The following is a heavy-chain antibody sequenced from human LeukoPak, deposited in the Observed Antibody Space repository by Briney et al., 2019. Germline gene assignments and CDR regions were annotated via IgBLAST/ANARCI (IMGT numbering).Heavy chain of an antibody. CDR2: INQSGST. D-gene: IGHD5-18*01. Sequence: SETLSLTCGVYGGSFSDYYWSWIRQPPGKGLEWIGEINQSGSTNYNSSLKSRVTISVDTSKNHFSLKLSSVTAADTAVYYCARLDTTGYYYYYMDVWGKGTTVTISS. V-gene: IGHV4-34*01. J-gene: IGHJ6*03. CDR1: GGSFSDYY. CDR3: ARLDTTGYYYYYMDV.